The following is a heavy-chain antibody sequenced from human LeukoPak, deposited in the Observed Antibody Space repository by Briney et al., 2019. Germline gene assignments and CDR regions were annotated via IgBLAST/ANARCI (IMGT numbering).Heavy chain of an antibody. V-gene: IGHV5-51*01. CDR2: IYPGDSDT. D-gene: IGHD2/OR15-2a*01. CDR3: ARVYEDCTSTTCYHGWFDP. CDR1: GCGFNRYW. Sequence: GGAREISLEGDGCGFNRYWIGWGRPVPGKGGGWRGIIYPGDSDTRYSPSFQGQVTISVDTSINPVYLQWSSLRASDTAMYYCARVYEDCTSTTCYHGWFDPWGQGTLVTVSS. J-gene: IGHJ5*02.